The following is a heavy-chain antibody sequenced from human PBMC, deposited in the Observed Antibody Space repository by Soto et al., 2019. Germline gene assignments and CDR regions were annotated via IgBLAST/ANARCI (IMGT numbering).Heavy chain of an antibody. V-gene: IGHV4-34*01. CDR1: GGSFSGYY. Sequence: PSETLSLTCAVYGGSFSGYYWSWIRQPPGKGLEWIGEINHSGSTNYNPSLKSRVTISVDTSKNQFSLKLSSVTAADTAVYYCARGPSSSSWSRPFDYWGQGTLVTVSS. CDR2: INHSGST. CDR3: ARGPSSSSWSRPFDY. D-gene: IGHD6-13*01. J-gene: IGHJ4*02.